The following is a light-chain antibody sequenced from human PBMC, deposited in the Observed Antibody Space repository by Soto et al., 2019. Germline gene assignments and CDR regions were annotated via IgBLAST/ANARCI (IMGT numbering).Light chain of an antibody. J-gene: IGKJ5*01. CDR2: GAS. V-gene: IGKV3-20*01. CDR1: QSVSSSF. Sequence: EIVLTQSPGTLSLSPGERATLSCRASQSVSSSFLAWYQQTPGQAPRLLIYGASSRATGIPDRFSGSGSGTDFTLTISRLEPEDFAGYYCQQFDSSPPSITFGQWTRLEVK. CDR3: QQFDSSPPSIT.